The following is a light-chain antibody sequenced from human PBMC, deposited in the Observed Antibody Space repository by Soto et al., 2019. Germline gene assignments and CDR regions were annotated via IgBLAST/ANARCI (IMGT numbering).Light chain of an antibody. Sequence: QSALTQPRSVSRSPGQSVTISCTGTSSNVDDYNYVSWYQQYPGEVPKLIIYDVIKRTSGVPDRFSGFKSGNTASLTISGLQAGDEADYYCCSYVGSYTFKFGGGTQLTVL. V-gene: IGLV2-11*01. CDR3: CSYVGSYTFK. CDR1: SSNVDDYNY. CDR2: DVI. J-gene: IGLJ2*01.